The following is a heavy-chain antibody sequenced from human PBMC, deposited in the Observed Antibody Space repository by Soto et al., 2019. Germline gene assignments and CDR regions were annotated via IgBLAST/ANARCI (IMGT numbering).Heavy chain of an antibody. D-gene: IGHD3-22*01. CDR1: GFTFSSYG. CDR3: ARGANYYDSSGPMDV. CDR2: IWYDGSNK. Sequence: GGFLRLSCAASGFTFSSYGMHWVRQAPGKGLEWVAVIWYDGSNKYYADSVKGRFTISRDNSKNTLYLQMNSLRAEDTAVYYCARGANYYDSSGPMDVWGQGTTVTVSS. J-gene: IGHJ6*02. V-gene: IGHV3-33*01.